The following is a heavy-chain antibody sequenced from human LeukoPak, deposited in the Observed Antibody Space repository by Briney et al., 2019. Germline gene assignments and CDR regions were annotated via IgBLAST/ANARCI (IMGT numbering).Heavy chain of an antibody. J-gene: IGHJ3*02. Sequence: SETLSLTCTVSGGSISSYYWSWIRQPPGKGLEWIGYIYYSGSTNYNPSLESRVTISVDTSKNQFSLKLSSVTAADTAVYYCARYKRHSDAFDIWGQGTMVTVSS. D-gene: IGHD1-14*01. CDR3: ARYKRHSDAFDI. CDR2: IYYSGST. CDR1: GGSISSYY. V-gene: IGHV4-59*01.